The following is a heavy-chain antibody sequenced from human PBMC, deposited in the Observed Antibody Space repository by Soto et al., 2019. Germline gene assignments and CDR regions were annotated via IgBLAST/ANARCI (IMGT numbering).Heavy chain of an antibody. J-gene: IGHJ6*02. CDR2: IYYSGST. V-gene: IGHV4-39*01. Sequence: SETLSLTCTVSGGSISSSSYYWGWIRQPPGKGLEWIGSIYYSGSTYYNPSLKSRVTISVDTSKNQFSLKLSSVTAADTAVYYCARLIRGDYYYYYGMDVWGQGTTVTVSS. D-gene: IGHD3-10*01. CDR1: GGSISSSSYY. CDR3: ARLIRGDYYYYYGMDV.